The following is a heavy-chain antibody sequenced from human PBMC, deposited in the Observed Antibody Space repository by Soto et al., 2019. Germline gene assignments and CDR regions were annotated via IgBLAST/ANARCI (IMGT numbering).Heavy chain of an antibody. CDR1: GFTFSGYS. J-gene: IGHJ4*02. CDR3: ARDPLPTSIAANFDY. CDR2: ISSSSSSI. V-gene: IGHV3-21*01. Sequence: EVQLVESGGGLVKPGGSLRLSCAASGFTFSGYSMNWVRQAPGKGLEWVSSISSSSSSIYYADSVRGRFTISRDSATNALYLQMNSLRAEDTAVYYCARDPLPTSIAANFDYWGQGTLVTVSS. D-gene: IGHD6-6*01.